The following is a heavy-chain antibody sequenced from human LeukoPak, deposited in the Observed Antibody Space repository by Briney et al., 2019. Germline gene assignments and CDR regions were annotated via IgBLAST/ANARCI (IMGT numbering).Heavy chain of an antibody. CDR2: ISGSGGST. D-gene: IGHD2-2*01. Sequence: RPGGSLRLSCAASGFTFSSYAMSWVRQAPGKGLEWVSAISGSGGSTYYADSVKGRFTISRDNSKNTLYLQMNSLRAEDTAVYYCAKELGYCSSTSCYGYYYYGMDVWGQGTTVTVSS. V-gene: IGHV3-23*01. J-gene: IGHJ6*02. CDR1: GFTFSSYA. CDR3: AKELGYCSSTSCYGYYYYGMDV.